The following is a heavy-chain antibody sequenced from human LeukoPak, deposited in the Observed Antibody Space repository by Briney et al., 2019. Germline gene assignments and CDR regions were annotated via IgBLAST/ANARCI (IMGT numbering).Heavy chain of an antibody. V-gene: IGHV6-1*01. CDR2: TYYRSKWFN. CDR1: GDSVSSNSAG. D-gene: IGHD3-10*01. Sequence: SQTLSLTCAISGDSVSSNSAGWSWIRQSPSRGLEWLGRTYYRSKWFNDYAASVKGRITISPDTSANQFSLQLNSVTPEDTAIYYCARGGGSLNYWGQGTLVTVSS. CDR3: ARGGGSLNY. J-gene: IGHJ4*02.